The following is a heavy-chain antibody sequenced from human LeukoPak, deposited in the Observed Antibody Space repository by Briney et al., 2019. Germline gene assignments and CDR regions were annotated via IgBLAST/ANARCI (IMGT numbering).Heavy chain of an antibody. CDR1: GGSFSGYY. CDR3: ARGCDDSSGYYQYYFNY. Sequence: PSETLSLTCAVYGGSFSGYYWSWIRQPPGKGLEWIGEINHSGSTNYNPSLKSRVTISVDTPKNQFSLKLSSVTAADTAVCYCARGCDDSSGYYQYYFNYWGQGTLVTVSS. V-gene: IGHV4-34*01. D-gene: IGHD3-22*01. CDR2: INHSGST. J-gene: IGHJ4*02.